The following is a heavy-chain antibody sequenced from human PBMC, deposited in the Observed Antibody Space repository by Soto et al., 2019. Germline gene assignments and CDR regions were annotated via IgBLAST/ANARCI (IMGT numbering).Heavy chain of an antibody. CDR2: ASYSGRT. Sequence: TMSVTCTVSGGCVRRGAFDWGWTRQPTGKGLEWIGSASYSGRTFYTPSLKSRATISVDSSKNLFSLSLSSVTAADTAVYYCARLLYTFPSSSSYCYMDVWGRGTTVTVSS. V-gene: IGHV4-39*01. CDR1: GGCVRRGAFD. J-gene: IGHJ6*03. D-gene: IGHD2-15*01. CDR3: ARLLYTFPSSSSYCYMDV.